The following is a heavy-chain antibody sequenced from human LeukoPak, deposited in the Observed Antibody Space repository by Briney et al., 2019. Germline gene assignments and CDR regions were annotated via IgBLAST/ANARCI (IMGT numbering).Heavy chain of an antibody. J-gene: IGHJ4*02. Sequence: PSETLSLTCTVSGGSISSSSYYWGWIRQPPGKGLEWIGSIYYSGSTYYNPSLKSRVTISVDTSKNQFSLKLSSVTAADTAVYYCARSPYSSGWYPNIYFDYWGQGTLVTVSS. CDR1: GGSISSSSYY. D-gene: IGHD6-19*01. CDR2: IYYSGST. CDR3: ARSPYSSGWYPNIYFDY. V-gene: IGHV4-39*01.